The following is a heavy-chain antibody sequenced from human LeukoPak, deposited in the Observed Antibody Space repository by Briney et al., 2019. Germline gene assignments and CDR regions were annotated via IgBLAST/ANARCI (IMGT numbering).Heavy chain of an antibody. J-gene: IGHJ4*02. Sequence: GGSLRLSCAASGFTFSSYAMSWVRQAPGKGLEWVSAISGSGGSTYYADSVKGRFTISRDNSKNTLYLQMNSLRAEDTAVYYCASGSGSYLGVDYWGQGTLVTVSS. D-gene: IGHD1-26*01. CDR3: ASGSGSYLGVDY. V-gene: IGHV3-23*01. CDR1: GFTFSSYA. CDR2: ISGSGGST.